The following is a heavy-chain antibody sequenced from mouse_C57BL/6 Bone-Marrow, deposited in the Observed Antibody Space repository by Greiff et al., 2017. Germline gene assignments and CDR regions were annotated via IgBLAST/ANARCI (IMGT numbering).Heavy chain of an antibody. D-gene: IGHD1-1*01. CDR2: IYPRSGNT. Sequence: QVQLQQSGAELARPGASVKLSCKASGYTFTSYGISWVKQRTGQGLEWIGEIYPRSGNTYYNEKFKGKATLTADKSSSTAYMELRSLTSEDSAVYFCARRATVVATRAGFAYWGQGTLVTVSA. CDR1: GYTFTSYG. CDR3: ARRATVVATRAGFAY. J-gene: IGHJ3*01. V-gene: IGHV1-81*01.